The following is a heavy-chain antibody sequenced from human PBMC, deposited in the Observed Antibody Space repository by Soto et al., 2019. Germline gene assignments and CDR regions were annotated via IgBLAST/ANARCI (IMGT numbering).Heavy chain of an antibody. CDR1: CYRLTSYG. CDR3: AREGRYSYGHGMEV. J-gene: IGHJ6*01. V-gene: IGHV1-18*04. CDR2: ISAYNGNT. D-gene: IGHD5-18*01. Sequence: RVWCKGTCYRLTSYGKNWVRQAPGQGLEWMGWISAYNGNTNYAQKLQGRVTMTTDTSTSTAYMELRSLRSDDTAVYYCAREGRYSYGHGMEVWRPGTTVTV.